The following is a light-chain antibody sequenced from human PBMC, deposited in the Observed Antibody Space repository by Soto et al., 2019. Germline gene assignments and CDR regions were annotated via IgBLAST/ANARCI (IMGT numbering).Light chain of an antibody. J-gene: IGKJ1*01. Sequence: DIVLPQSPGTLSLSPGERATLSCRASQSVSGSFLAWYQQKPGQAPRLLIYGASSRATGIPDRFTGSGSGTDFTLTIGRLEPEDFAVYYCQQYGSSPRTFGQGTKVDIK. V-gene: IGKV3-20*01. CDR3: QQYGSSPRT. CDR2: GAS. CDR1: QSVSGSF.